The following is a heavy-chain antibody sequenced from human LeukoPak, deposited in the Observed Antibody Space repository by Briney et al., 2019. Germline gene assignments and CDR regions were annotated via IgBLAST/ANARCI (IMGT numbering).Heavy chain of an antibody. Sequence: PSETLSLTCTVSGVSISSSNSYWGWLPQPPGKGLEWVGSIYYSGNTYYNASLKSQVSISIDTSKNQFSLRLTSVTAADTAVYYCARQTGSGLFILPGGQGTLVTVSS. J-gene: IGHJ4*02. D-gene: IGHD3/OR15-3a*01. CDR3: ARQTGSGLFILP. CDR2: IYYSGNT. V-gene: IGHV4-39*01. CDR1: GVSISSSNSY.